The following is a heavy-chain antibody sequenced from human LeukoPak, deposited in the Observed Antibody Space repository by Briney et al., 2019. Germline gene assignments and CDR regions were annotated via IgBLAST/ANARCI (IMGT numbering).Heavy chain of an antibody. V-gene: IGHV3-23*01. D-gene: IGHD2-8*01. CDR3: AKLMGYNYDYGMDV. CDR2: ISGGGGST. J-gene: IGHJ6*02. Sequence: GGSLRLSCAASGFTFRSYAMSWVRQAPGKGLEWFSTISGGGGSTYYTDSVKGRFTISRDNSRNTLYLQMNSLRAEDTALYYCAKLMGYNYDYGMDVWGQGTTVTVSS. CDR1: GFTFRSYA.